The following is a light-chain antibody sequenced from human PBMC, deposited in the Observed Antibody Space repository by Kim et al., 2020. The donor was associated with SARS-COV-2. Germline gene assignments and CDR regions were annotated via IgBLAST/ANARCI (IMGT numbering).Light chain of an antibody. V-gene: IGKV3-20*01. CDR3: QQYGSSPFT. CDR1: QSGTGSY. Sequence: APGEIATLSCRASQSGTGSYLGWYQQKPGQAPRLLIFNSVNRATGIPDRFSGRWSGTDFTLTNSRLEAEDFAVYYCQQYGSSPFTFGGGTKVDIK. CDR2: NSV. J-gene: IGKJ4*01.